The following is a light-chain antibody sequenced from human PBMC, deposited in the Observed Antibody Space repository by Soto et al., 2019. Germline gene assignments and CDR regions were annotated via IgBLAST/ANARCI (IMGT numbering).Light chain of an antibody. Sequence: HSALTQPASVSGSPGQSITISCTGTSSDVGAYDFVSWYQQHPDKAPKLMIYEVSNRPSGVSNRFSGSKSVNTATLTISGLQAEDEADYYCSSYTSSSTRVFGTGTKLTVL. CDR1: SSDVGAYDF. V-gene: IGLV2-14*03. CDR2: EVS. J-gene: IGLJ1*01. CDR3: SSYTSSSTRV.